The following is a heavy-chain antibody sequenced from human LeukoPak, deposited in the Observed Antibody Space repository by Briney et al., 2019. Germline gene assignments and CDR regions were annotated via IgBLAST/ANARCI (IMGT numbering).Heavy chain of an antibody. J-gene: IGHJ3*01. CDR3: ARANHYCSGGSCYFAN. CDR2: INHSGST. Sequence: KASETLSLTCAVYGGSFSGYYWSWIRQPPGKGLEWIGEINHSGSTNYNPSLKSRVTISVDTSKNQLSLKLSSVTAADTAVYYCARANHYCSGGSCYFANWGQGTMVTVSS. D-gene: IGHD2-15*01. V-gene: IGHV4-34*01. CDR1: GGSFSGYY.